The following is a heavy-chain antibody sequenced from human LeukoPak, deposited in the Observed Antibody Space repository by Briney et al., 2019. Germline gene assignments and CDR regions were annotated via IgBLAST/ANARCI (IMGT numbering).Heavy chain of an antibody. J-gene: IGHJ4*02. D-gene: IGHD2/OR15-2a*01. V-gene: IGHV4-30-4*01. CDR1: GGSISSGDYY. Sequence: SQTLSLTCTVSGGSISSGDYYWSWIRQPPGKGLEWIGYIYYSGSTYYNPSLKSRVTISVDTSKNQFSLKLSSVTAADTAVYYCARRLGDDYFRADYWGQGTLVTVSS. CDR3: ARRLGDDYFRADY. CDR2: IYYSGST.